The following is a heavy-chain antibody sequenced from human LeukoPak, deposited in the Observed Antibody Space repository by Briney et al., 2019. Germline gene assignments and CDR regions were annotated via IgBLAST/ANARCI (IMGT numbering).Heavy chain of an antibody. CDR2: IYYTGGT. V-gene: IGHV4-59*08. Sequence: SETLSLTCTVSGGSISSYSWSWIRQPPGKGLEWIGYIYYTGGTNHNPSLKSRVTISVDTSKNQFSLKMSSVTAADTAIYYCARTRLAEYYFDYWGQGTLVTVSS. CDR3: ARTRLAEYYFDY. CDR1: GGSISSYS. J-gene: IGHJ4*02. D-gene: IGHD3-16*01.